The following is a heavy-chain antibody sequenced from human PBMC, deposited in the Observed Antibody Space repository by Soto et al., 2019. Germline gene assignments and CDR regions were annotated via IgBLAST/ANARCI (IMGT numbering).Heavy chain of an antibody. D-gene: IGHD3-22*01. CDR1: GGTFSSYA. J-gene: IGHJ4*02. V-gene: IGHV1-69*13. Sequence: ASVQVSCKASGGTFSSYAISWVRQAPGQGLERMGGIIPIFGTANYAQKFQGRVTITADESTSTAYMDLSSLRSEDTAVYYCARDRRRREYYYDSSGYYYLDYWGQGTLVTVSS. CDR3: ARDRRRREYYYDSSGYYYLDY. CDR2: IIPIFGTA.